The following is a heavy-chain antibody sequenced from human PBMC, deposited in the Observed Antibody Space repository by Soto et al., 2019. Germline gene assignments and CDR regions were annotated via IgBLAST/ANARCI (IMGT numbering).Heavy chain of an antibody. J-gene: IGHJ4*02. Sequence: GGSLRLSCAASGFTFSSYSMNWVRQAPGKGLEWVSYISSSSSTIYYADSVKGRFTISRDNAKNSLYLQMNSLRDEDTAVYYCARDSYYYDSSGYYPPSHFDYWGQGTLVTVSS. V-gene: IGHV3-48*02. D-gene: IGHD3-22*01. CDR1: GFTFSSYS. CDR3: ARDSYYYDSSGYYPPSHFDY. CDR2: ISSSSSTI.